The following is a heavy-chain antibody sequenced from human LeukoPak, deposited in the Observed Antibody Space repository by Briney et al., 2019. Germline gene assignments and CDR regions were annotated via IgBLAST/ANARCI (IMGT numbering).Heavy chain of an antibody. Sequence: GGSLRLSCAASGFTFSSYSMNWVRQAPGKGLEWVSSISSSSSYIYYADSVKGRCTISRDNAKNSLYLQMNSLRAEDTAVYYCAKSRDGWNYFDYWGQGTLVTVSS. D-gene: IGHD5-24*01. V-gene: IGHV3-21*01. CDR1: GFTFSSYS. J-gene: IGHJ4*02. CDR2: ISSSSSYI. CDR3: AKSRDGWNYFDY.